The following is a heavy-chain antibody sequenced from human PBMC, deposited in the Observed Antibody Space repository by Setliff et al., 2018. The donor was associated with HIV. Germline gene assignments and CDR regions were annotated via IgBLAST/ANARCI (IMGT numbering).Heavy chain of an antibody. D-gene: IGHD3-16*01. Sequence: GGSLRLSCVGSGFTFRDYDMDWVRQTPGKGLEWISYIGSRGTPVKTADSLKGRFFVSRDNTKNSLYLQINNLSVEDTAMYFCARTDSYTAMIWPWGRGTLVTVSS. CDR3: ARTDSYTAMIWP. V-gene: IGHV3-11*01. J-gene: IGHJ1*01. CDR1: GFTFRDYD. CDR2: IGSRGTPV.